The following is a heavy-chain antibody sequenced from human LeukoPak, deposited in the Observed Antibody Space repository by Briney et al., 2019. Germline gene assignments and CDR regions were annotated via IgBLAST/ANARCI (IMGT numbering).Heavy chain of an antibody. J-gene: IGHJ6*03. CDR3: ARARLTYCSGGSCYSGSYMDV. Sequence: ASVKVSCKASGYTFTGYYMHWVRQAPGQGLEWMGWINPNSGGTNYAQKFQGRVTMTRDTSISTAYMELSRLISDDTAVYYCARARLTYCSGGSCYSGSYMDVWGKGTTVTVSS. V-gene: IGHV1-2*02. D-gene: IGHD2-15*01. CDR1: GYTFTGYY. CDR2: INPNSGGT.